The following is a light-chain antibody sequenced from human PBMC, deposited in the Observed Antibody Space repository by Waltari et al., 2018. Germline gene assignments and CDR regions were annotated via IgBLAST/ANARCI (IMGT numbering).Light chain of an antibody. Sequence: DIQMTQSPSSLSASVGDRVTITCRASQSISSYLNWYQQKPGKAPKLLIYAASSLQSRVPSRCSGSGSGTDFTLTSSSLQPEDFATYYCQQSYSTPLTFGGGTKVEIK. CDR1: QSISSY. J-gene: IGKJ4*01. CDR3: QQSYSTPLT. CDR2: AAS. V-gene: IGKV1-39*01.